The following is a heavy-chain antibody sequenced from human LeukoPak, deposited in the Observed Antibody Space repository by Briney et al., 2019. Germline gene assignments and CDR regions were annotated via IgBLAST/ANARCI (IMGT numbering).Heavy chain of an antibody. J-gene: IGHJ4*02. CDR2: INTNTGNP. CDR1: GGTFSSYA. D-gene: IGHD1-26*01. Sequence: VASVKVSCKASGGTFSSYAMNWVRQAPGQGLEWMGWINTNTGNPTYAQGFTGRFVFSLDTSVSTAYLQISSLKAEDTAVYYCARDYHPYSGSYYFFYWGQGTLVTVSS. V-gene: IGHV7-4-1*02. CDR3: ARDYHPYSGSYYFFY.